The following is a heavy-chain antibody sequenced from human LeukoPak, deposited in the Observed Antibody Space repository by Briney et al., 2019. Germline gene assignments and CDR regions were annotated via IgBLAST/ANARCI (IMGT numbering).Heavy chain of an antibody. V-gene: IGHV4-59*13. CDR2: IYYSGST. CDR3: ARGAMTTTSTFDY. Sequence: SETLSLTCTVSGGSISSYYWSWIRQPPGKGLEWIGYIYYSGSTNYNPSLKSRVTLSVDTSKNQFSLKLSSVTAADTAVYCCARGAMTTTSTFDYWGQGTLVTVSS. J-gene: IGHJ4*02. D-gene: IGHD5-24*01. CDR1: GGSISSYY.